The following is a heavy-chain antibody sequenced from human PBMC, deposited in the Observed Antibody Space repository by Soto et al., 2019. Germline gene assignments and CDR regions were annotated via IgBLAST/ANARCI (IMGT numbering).Heavy chain of an antibody. J-gene: IGHJ2*01. Sequence: GESLKISCQGSGYRFTSYWIGWVRQMPGKGLEWMGIIYPGDSDTRYSPSFQGQVTISADKSISTAYLQWSSLKASDTAMYYCARVYDSSGSYWYFDLWGRGTLVTVSS. D-gene: IGHD3-22*01. V-gene: IGHV5-51*01. CDR1: GYRFTSYW. CDR3: ARVYDSSGSYWYFDL. CDR2: IYPGDSDT.